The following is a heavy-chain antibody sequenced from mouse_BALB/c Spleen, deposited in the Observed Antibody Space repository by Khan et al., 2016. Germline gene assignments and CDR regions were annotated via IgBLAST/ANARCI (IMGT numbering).Heavy chain of an antibody. CDR2: ISNLAYSI. V-gene: IGHV5-15*02. J-gene: IGHJ3*01. Sequence: EVELVESGGGLVQPGGSRKLSCAASGFTFSDYGMAWVRQAPGKGPEWVAFISNLAYSIYYADTVTGRFTITRENAKNTLYLAMSSLRSEDTAMYYCARDPGDCDAGAWFAYWGQGTLVTVSA. CDR3: ARDPGDCDAGAWFAY. CDR1: GFTFSDYG.